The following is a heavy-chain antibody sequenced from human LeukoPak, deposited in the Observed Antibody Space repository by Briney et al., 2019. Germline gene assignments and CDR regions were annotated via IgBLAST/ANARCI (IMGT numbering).Heavy chain of an antibody. D-gene: IGHD6-19*01. CDR2: INSDGSST. V-gene: IGHV3-74*01. CDR1: GFTFSSYW. J-gene: IGHJ3*02. CDR3: ARGSGSAWGYAFDI. Sequence: PGGSLRLSCAASGFTFSSYWMHWVRHAPGKGLVRVSRINSDGSSTSYADSVKGRFTISRDNAKNTLYLQMNSLRAEDTAVYYCARGSGSAWGYAFDIWGQGTMVTVSS.